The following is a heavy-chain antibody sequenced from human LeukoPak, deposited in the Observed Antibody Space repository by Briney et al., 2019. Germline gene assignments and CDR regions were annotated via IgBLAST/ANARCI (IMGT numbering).Heavy chain of an antibody. J-gene: IGHJ2*01. D-gene: IGHD4-17*01. Sequence: GGSLRLSCAASGFTFSSHWMHWVSQAPGKGLVWVSRIKTDGSRTTYADSVKGRFTITRDNAKNTLYLQMNSLRAEDTAVYYCVREDYNDSGWYFDLWGRGTLVTVSS. CDR3: VREDYNDSGWYFDL. CDR2: IKTDGSRT. V-gene: IGHV3-74*01. CDR1: GFTFSSHW.